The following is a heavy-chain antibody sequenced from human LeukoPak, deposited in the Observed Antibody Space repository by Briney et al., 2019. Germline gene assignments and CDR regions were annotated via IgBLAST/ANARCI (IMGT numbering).Heavy chain of an antibody. CDR3: AKDEGYCSGGSCDVN. V-gene: IGHV3-30*18. J-gene: IGHJ4*02. CDR1: GFTFSSYG. Sequence: PGGSLRLSCAASGFTFSSYGVHWVRQAPGKGLEWVAVISYDGSNKYYADSVEGRFTISRDNSKNTLYLQMNSLRAEDTAVYYCAKDEGYCSGGSCDVNWGQGTLVTVSS. CDR2: ISYDGSNK. D-gene: IGHD2-15*01.